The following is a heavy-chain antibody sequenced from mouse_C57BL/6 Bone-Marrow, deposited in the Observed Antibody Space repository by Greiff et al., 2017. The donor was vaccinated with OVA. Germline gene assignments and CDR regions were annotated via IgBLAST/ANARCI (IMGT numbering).Heavy chain of an antibody. CDR3: ARDDGYYAWFAY. D-gene: IGHD2-3*01. J-gene: IGHJ3*01. CDR2: IYPRSGNT. V-gene: IGHV1-81*01. Sequence: QVQLQQSGAELARPGASVTLSCKASGYTFTSYGISWVKQRTGQGLEWIGEIYPRSGNTYYNEQFQGKATLTADKSSSTAYMELRSRTSEDSAVYFCARDDGYYAWFAYWGQGTLVTVSA. CDR1: GYTFTSYG.